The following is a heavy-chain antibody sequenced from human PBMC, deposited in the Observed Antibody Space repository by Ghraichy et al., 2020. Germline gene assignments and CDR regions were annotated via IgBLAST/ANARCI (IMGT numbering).Heavy chain of an antibody. CDR3: ASWATPYDFWSGYWGGAFDY. Sequence: SETLSLTCTVSGGSISSSSYYWGWIRQPPGKGLEWIGSIYYSGSTYYNPSLKSRVTISVDTSKNQFSLKLSSVTAADTAVYYCASWATPYDFWSGYWGGAFDYWGQGTLVTVSS. CDR2: IYYSGST. J-gene: IGHJ4*02. V-gene: IGHV4-39*01. CDR1: GGSISSSSYY. D-gene: IGHD3-3*01.